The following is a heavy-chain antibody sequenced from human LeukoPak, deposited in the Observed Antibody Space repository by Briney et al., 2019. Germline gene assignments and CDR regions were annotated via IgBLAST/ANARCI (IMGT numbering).Heavy chain of an antibody. CDR1: GGSSSSYY. J-gene: IGHJ4*02. V-gene: IGHV4-59*08. D-gene: IGHD2-2*01. CDR3: AVRYCSSTSCYSYFDY. CDR2: IYYSGST. Sequence: SETLSLTCTVSGGSSSSYYWNWIRQPPGKGLEWIGYIYYSGSTKYNPSLRSRVTISVDTSENQFSLRLSSVTAADTAVYYCAVRYCSSTSCYSYFDYWGQGTLVTVSS.